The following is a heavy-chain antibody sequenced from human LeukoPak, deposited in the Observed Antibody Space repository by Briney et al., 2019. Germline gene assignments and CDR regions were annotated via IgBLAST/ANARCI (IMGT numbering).Heavy chain of an antibody. V-gene: IGHV1-18*01. CDR2: ISAYNGNT. CDR3: ARVRAVAGRAEYFQH. J-gene: IGHJ1*01. Sequence: GASVKVSCTASGYTFNSYGFSWVRQAPGQGLEWMGWISAYNGNTNYAQKLQGRVTMTTDTSTSTAYMELSSLRSEDTAVYYCARVRAVAGRAEYFQHWGQGTLVTVSS. CDR1: GYTFNSYG. D-gene: IGHD6-19*01.